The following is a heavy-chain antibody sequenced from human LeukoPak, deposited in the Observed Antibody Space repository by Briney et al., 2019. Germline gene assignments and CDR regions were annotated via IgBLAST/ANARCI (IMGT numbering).Heavy chain of an antibody. CDR3: ATALSRSETWFDP. D-gene: IGHD3-3*02. V-gene: IGHV1-69*04. CDR1: GYTFTSYG. Sequence: SVKVSCKASGYTFTSYGISWVRQAPGQGLEWMGRIIPILGIANYAQKFQGRVTITADKSTSTAYMELSSLRSEDTAVYYCATALSRSETWFDPWGQGTLVTVSS. J-gene: IGHJ5*02. CDR2: IIPILGIA.